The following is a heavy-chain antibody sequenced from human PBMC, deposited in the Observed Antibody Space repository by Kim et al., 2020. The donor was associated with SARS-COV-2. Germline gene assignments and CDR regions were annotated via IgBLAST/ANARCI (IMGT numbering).Heavy chain of an antibody. CDR2: IKDDGSAT. CDR3: ARIVFGYVAGTAVTPGHWYFDR. CDR1: GLTFSNYW. V-gene: IGHV3-7*03. J-gene: IGHJ2*01. Sequence: GGSLRLSCAASGLTFSNYWMSWVRQAPGKGLEWVANIKDDGSATYHEAPVERRLTNFRDNGKNSLYRQMNNLTDEDTAVYYCARIVFGYVAGTAVTPGHWYFDRWGRGALVTVSS. D-gene: IGHD4-17*01.